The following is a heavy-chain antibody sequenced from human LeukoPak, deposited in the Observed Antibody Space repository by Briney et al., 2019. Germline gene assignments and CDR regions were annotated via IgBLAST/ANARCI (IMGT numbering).Heavy chain of an antibody. CDR2: ISYDGSNK. J-gene: IGHJ6*02. D-gene: IGHD3-3*01. CDR1: GFTFSSYA. Sequence: GGSLRLSCAASGFTFSSYAMHWVRQAPGKGLEWVAVISYDGSNKYYADSVKGRFTISRDNAKNSLYLQMNSLRAEDTAVYYCARAYYDFWSGYPPYYYYGMDVWGQGTTVTVSS. V-gene: IGHV3-30-3*01. CDR3: ARAYYDFWSGYPPYYYYGMDV.